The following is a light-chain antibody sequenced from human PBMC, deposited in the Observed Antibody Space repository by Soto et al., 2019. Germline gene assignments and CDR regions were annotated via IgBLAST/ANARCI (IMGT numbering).Light chain of an antibody. J-gene: IGLJ2*01. Sequence: QSALTQPPSASGSLGQSVTISCTGTSSDVGGYNYVSWHQQHPGKAPKLMIYEVTKRPSGVPDRCSGSKSGNTASLTVSGLQAADEADYYCSSFAGGGNPVLFGGGTKLTVL. CDR2: EVT. V-gene: IGLV2-8*01. CDR1: SSDVGGYNY. CDR3: SSFAGGGNPVL.